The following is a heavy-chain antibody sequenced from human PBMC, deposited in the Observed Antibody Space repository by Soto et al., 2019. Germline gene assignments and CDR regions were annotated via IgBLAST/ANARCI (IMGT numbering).Heavy chain of an antibody. CDR1: GFTFSSYA. Sequence: GGSLRLSCAASGFTFSSYAMSWVRQAPGKGLEWVSAISGSGGSTYYADSVKGRFTIARDNSKNTLYLQMNSLRAEDTAVYYWARDCSGGSGYSSDAFDIWGQGTMVTVSS. CDR2: ISGSGGST. V-gene: IGHV3-23*01. D-gene: IGHD2-15*01. J-gene: IGHJ3*02. CDR3: ARDCSGGSGYSSDAFDI.